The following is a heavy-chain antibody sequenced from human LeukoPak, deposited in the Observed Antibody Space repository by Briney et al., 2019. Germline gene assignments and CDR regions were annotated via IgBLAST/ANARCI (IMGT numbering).Heavy chain of an antibody. J-gene: IGHJ5*02. Sequence: GASVKVSCKASGGTFSSYTISWVRQAPGQGLEWMGGIIPIFGTAHYAQTFQGRVTITADESTSTAYMELSSLRSEDTAVYYCARDEQDSSGWYARWFDPWGQGTLVTVSS. V-gene: IGHV1-69*13. CDR3: ARDEQDSSGWYARWFDP. CDR1: GGTFSSYT. CDR2: IIPIFGTA. D-gene: IGHD6-13*01.